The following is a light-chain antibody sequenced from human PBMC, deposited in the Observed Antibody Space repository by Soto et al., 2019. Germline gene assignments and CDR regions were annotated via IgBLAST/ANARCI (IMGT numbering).Light chain of an antibody. J-gene: IGKJ1*01. V-gene: IGKV3-11*01. Sequence: SVLTQSPVTLAVSPGESAVLSCRASQSVSTSLAWYQHKPGQAPRLFIYDASKRAPGIPARFTGSGSGAHFTLTISSLEPEDIAVYYCQVRDVWPSFGQGTKWIS. CDR3: QVRDVWPS. CDR2: DAS. CDR1: QSVSTS.